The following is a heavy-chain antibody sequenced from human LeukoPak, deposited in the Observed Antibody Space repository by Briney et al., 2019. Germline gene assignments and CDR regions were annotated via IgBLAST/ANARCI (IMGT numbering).Heavy chain of an antibody. V-gene: IGHV4-34*01. CDR1: GGSFSGYY. CDR3: ARGPPNIVVVPAAPLGYYYYYGMDV. J-gene: IGHJ6*02. Sequence: SETLSLTCAVYGGSFSGYYWSWIRQPPGKGLEWIGEINHSGSTNYNPSLKSRVTISVDTSKNQFSLKLSSVTAADTAVYYCARGPPNIVVVPAAPLGYYYYYGMDVWGQGTTVTVSS. CDR2: INHSGST. D-gene: IGHD2-2*01.